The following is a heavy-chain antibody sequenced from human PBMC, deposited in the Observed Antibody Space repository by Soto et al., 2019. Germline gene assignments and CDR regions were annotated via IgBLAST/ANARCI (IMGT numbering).Heavy chain of an antibody. Sequence: QVQLQESGPGLVKPSQTLSLTCTVSGGSISSGGYYWNWIRQHPGKGLEWIGYIYYSGSTYYNPSLQSRVTISVDTSKNQFSLKLSSVTAADTAVYYCARDPSGIAAEGWFDPWGQGTLVTVSS. CDR2: IYYSGST. V-gene: IGHV4-31*03. CDR3: ARDPSGIAAEGWFDP. J-gene: IGHJ5*02. D-gene: IGHD6-13*01. CDR1: GGSISSGGYY.